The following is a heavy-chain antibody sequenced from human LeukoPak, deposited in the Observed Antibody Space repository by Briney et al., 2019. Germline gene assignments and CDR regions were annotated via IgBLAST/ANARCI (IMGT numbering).Heavy chain of an antibody. CDR1: GYSISSGYY. D-gene: IGHD2-15*01. V-gene: IGHV4-38-2*02. J-gene: IGHJ3*01. Sequence: SETLSLTCTVSGYSISSGYYWGWIRQPPGKGLEWIGSIYHSGSTYYSPSLKSRVTISVDTSKNQFSLKLSSVTAADTAVYYCARSDGWSWAQGTMVTVSS. CDR2: IYHSGST. CDR3: ARSDGWS.